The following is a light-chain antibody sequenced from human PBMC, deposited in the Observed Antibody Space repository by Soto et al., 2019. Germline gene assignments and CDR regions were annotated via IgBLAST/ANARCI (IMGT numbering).Light chain of an antibody. CDR3: SLYTSSSTLHWV. J-gene: IGLJ3*02. V-gene: IGLV2-14*01. CDR2: EVS. Sequence: QSALTQPASVSGSPGQSITISCTGTSSDVGGYNYVSWYQQHPGKAPKLMIYEVSNRPSGVSNRFSGSKSGNTASLTISGLQAEDEADYYCSLYTSSSTLHWVFGGGTKVTVL. CDR1: SSDVGGYNY.